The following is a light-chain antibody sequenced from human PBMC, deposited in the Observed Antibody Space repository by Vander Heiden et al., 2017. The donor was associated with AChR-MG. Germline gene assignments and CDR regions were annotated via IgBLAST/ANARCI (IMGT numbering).Light chain of an antibody. CDR2: QDS. V-gene: IGLV3-1*01. CDR1: KLGDKY. CDR3: QAWDSSTVV. Sequence: SYDLTQPPSVSVSPGQTASLTCSGEKLGDKYACWYQQKPGQSPVLVIYQDSKRPSGIPERFAGSNSGNTATLTISGTQAMDEADYYCQAWDSSTVVFGGGTKLTVL. J-gene: IGLJ2*01.